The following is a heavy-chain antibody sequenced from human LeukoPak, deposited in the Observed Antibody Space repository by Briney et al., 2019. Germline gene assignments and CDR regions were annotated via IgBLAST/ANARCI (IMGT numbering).Heavy chain of an antibody. CDR2: ISTYDGNT. CDR1: GYTFTSYG. V-gene: IGHV1-18*01. Sequence: ASVKVSCKASGYTFTSYGISWVRQAPGQGLEWMGWISTYDGNTNYAQKLQGRVTMTTDTSTSTAYMELRSLRSDDTALYYCARSLGHYHYYMDVWGKGTTVTVSS. CDR3: ARSLGHYHYYMDV. D-gene: IGHD3-16*01. J-gene: IGHJ6*03.